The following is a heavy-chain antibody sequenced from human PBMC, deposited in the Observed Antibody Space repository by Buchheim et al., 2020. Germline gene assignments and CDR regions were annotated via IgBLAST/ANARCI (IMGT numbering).Heavy chain of an antibody. D-gene: IGHD3-3*02. CDR3: ARVSDRLAFDY. CDR1: GGSISRGDYY. V-gene: IGHV4-30-4*01. Sequence: QVQLQESGPGLVKPSQTLSLTCPVSGGSISRGDYYWSWIRQPPGKGLEWIGYIYYSGSTYYNPSLKIRVTISVDTSKKQFSLKLSSVTAADTAVYYCARVSDRLAFDYWGQGTL. CDR2: IYYSGST. J-gene: IGHJ4*02.